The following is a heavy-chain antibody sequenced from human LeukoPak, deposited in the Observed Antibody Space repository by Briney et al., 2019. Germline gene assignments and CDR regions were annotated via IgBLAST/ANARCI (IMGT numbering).Heavy chain of an antibody. CDR3: APVQWLADTWGY. D-gene: IGHD6-19*01. CDR1: GGSISSSRYY. J-gene: IGHJ4*02. CDR2: IYYSGST. V-gene: IGHV4-39*01. Sequence: PSETLSLTCTVSGGSISSSRYYWGWIRQPPGKGLEWIGSIYYSGSTYYNPSLKSRVTISVDTSKNQFSLKLSSVTAADTAVYYYAPVQWLADTWGYWGQGTLVTVSS.